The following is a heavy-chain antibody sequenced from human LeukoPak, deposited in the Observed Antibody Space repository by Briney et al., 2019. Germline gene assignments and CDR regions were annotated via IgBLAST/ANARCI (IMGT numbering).Heavy chain of an antibody. J-gene: IGHJ4*02. D-gene: IGHD2/OR15-2a*01. CDR2: INPKSGDR. Sequence: ASVKVSCKASGYTFTDYYMHWVRQAPGQGLEWMGWINPKSGDRNYAQKFQGRVTMTIDTSISTAYMEVSRLRSDDTAVYYCAREGIIKTFDNWGQGTLVTVSS. CDR1: GYTFTDYY. V-gene: IGHV1-2*02. CDR3: AREGIIKTFDN.